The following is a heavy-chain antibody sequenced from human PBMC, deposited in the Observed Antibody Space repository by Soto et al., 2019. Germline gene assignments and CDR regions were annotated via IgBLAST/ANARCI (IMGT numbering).Heavy chain of an antibody. J-gene: IGHJ4*02. Sequence: SSETLSLTCTVSGGSISSYYWSWIRQPPGKGLEWIGYIYYSGSTNYNPSLKSRVTISVDTSKNQFSLKLSSVTAADTAVYYCAREGSGWYHTGVFDYWGQGTLVTV. CDR3: AREGSGWYHTGVFDY. V-gene: IGHV4-59*01. CDR2: IYYSGST. D-gene: IGHD6-19*01. CDR1: GGSISSYY.